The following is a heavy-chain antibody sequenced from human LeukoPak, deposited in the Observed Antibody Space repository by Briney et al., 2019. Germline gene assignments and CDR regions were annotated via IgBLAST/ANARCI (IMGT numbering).Heavy chain of an antibody. CDR3: ARGAAWGNWYFDH. J-gene: IGHJ2*01. CDR1: GFTFSRHG. D-gene: IGHD3-16*01. CDR2: IGDTGRAK. Sequence: SLRLSCAASGFTFSRHGMHWVRQAPGKGLEWVAVIGDTGRAKYYADSVEGRFTASRDNFKNTLYLEMNSLRYDDTALYYCARGAAWGNWYFDHWGRGTLVTVSS. V-gene: IGHV3-30*03.